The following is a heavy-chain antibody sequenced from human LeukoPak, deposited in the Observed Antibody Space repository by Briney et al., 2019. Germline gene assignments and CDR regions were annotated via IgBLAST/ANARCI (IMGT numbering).Heavy chain of an antibody. V-gene: IGHV3-74*01. CDR1: GITFSSSW. CDR3: AREIAAAGTD. CDR2: INRDGSSI. Sequence: GGSLRLSCAASGITFSSSWMHWVRQAPGKGLVWVSRINRDGSSISYADSVKGRFTISRDNAKNTSYLQMNSLRAEDTAVYYCAREIAAAGTDWGQGTLVTVSS. J-gene: IGHJ4*02. D-gene: IGHD6-13*01.